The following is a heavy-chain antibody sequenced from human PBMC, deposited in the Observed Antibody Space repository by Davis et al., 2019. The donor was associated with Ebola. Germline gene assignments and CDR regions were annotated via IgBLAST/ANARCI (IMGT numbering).Heavy chain of an antibody. D-gene: IGHD2-15*01. J-gene: IGHJ6*02. CDR3: ARDIVVVVAAVPGVDYYYGMDV. CDR1: GYTFTDFY. Sequence: ASVKVSCKASGYTFTDFYMHWVRQAPGQGLEWMGWINPNSGGTNYAQKFQGRVTMTRDTSISTAYMELSRLRSDDTAVYYCARDIVVVVAAVPGVDYYYGMDVWGQGTTVTVSS. V-gene: IGHV1-2*02. CDR2: INPNSGGT.